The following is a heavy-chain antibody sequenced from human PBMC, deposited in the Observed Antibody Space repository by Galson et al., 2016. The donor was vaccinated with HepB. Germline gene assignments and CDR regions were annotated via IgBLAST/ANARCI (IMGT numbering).Heavy chain of an antibody. J-gene: IGHJ3*02. CDR1: GFSLSTSGMC. V-gene: IGHV2-70*01. D-gene: IGHD4-17*01. Sequence: PALVKPTQTLTLTCSFSGFSLSTSGMCVCWIRQPPGKALEWLAVIDWNDDKDYNTSLETRLTLYQDTAKNQVVLRMTNMDPVDTGTYYCARRHRLRSNHDAVDSWGQETMVTVSS. CDR3: ARRHRLRSNHDAVDS. CDR2: IDWNDDK.